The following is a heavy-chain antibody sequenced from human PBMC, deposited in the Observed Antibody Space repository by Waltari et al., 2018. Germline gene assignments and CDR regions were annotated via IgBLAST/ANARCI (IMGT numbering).Heavy chain of an antibody. CDR3: AREGVRFFEWSLHYYYYMDV. CDR2: IYTSVRT. D-gene: IGHD3-3*01. Sequence: QVQRQESGPGLVQLSGTLSPPCPVGEGPTSRYYWGVIRQPAGNGLGWIGRIYTSVRTNYIPSLKSRVTMSVATSKNQFSLKLSSVTAADTAVYYCAREGVRFFEWSLHYYYYMDVWGRGTTVTISS. J-gene: IGHJ6*03. V-gene: IGHV4-4*07. CDR1: EGPTSRYY.